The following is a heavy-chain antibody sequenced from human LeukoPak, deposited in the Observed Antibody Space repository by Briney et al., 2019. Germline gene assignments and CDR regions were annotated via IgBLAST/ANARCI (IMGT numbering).Heavy chain of an antibody. CDR3: ARHAKAGALSYFDY. J-gene: IGHJ4*02. V-gene: IGHV4-39*01. Sequence: SETLSLTCTVSSGSISSSNYYWGWIRQPPGKGLEWIGSIYYSGTTYYNASLRSRATISVDTSKNQFSLKLSSVTAADTAVYYCARHAKAGALSYFDYWGQGTLVTVSS. D-gene: IGHD6-13*01. CDR2: IYYSGTT. CDR1: SGSISSSNYY.